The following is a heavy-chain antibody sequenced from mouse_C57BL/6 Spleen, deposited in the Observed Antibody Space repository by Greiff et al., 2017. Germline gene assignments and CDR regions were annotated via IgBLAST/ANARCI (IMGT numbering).Heavy chain of an antibody. CDR3: TGAGYFPFDY. CDR2: IDPETGGT. V-gene: IGHV1-15*01. Sequence: QVQLQQSGAELVRPGASVTLSCKASGYTFTDYEMHWVKQTPVHGLEWIGAIDPETGGTAYNQKFKGKAILTADRSSSTAYMELRSLASEDSAVYYGTGAGYFPFDYWGQGTTLTVSS. D-gene: IGHD2-3*01. CDR1: GYTFTDYE. J-gene: IGHJ2*01.